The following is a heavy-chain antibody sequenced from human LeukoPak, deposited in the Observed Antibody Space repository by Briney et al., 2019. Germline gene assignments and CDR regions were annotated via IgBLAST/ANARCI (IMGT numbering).Heavy chain of an antibody. CDR1: GGSISSYY. CDR2: IYYSGST. V-gene: IGHV4-59*01. Sequence: SETLSLTCTVSGGSISSYYWSWIRQPPGKGLEWIGYIYYSGSTNYNPSLKSRVTISVGTSKNQFSLKLSSVTAADTAVYYCARDRGNFDYWGQGTLVTVSS. CDR3: ARDRGNFDY. J-gene: IGHJ4*02.